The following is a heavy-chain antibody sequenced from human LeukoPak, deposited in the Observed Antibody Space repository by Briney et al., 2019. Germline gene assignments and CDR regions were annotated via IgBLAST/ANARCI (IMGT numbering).Heavy chain of an antibody. D-gene: IGHD2-21*01. CDR1: GLTLSNYW. J-gene: IGHJ2*01. CDR2: MNNDGSGT. CDR3: AREIMVSREWYFDL. V-gene: IGHV3-74*01. Sequence: GGSLRLSCAASGLTLSNYWMHWVRQAPGKGLVWVSRMNNDGSGTTYADSVRGRFTISRDNAKNTLYLQMNSLRVEDTAVYFCAREIMVSREWYFDLWGRGTLVTVAS.